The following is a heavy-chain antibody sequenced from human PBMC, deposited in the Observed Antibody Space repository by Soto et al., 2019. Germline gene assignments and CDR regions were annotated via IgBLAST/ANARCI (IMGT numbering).Heavy chain of an antibody. V-gene: IGHV4-34*01. CDR3: ARGRYCSGGSCYQNWYEP. D-gene: IGHD2-15*01. CDR2: INHSGST. CDR1: GASFSGYY. Sequence: SATLSLTCAFDGASFSGYYCSWLRQPPRRGLEWIGEINHSGSTNYNPSLKSRVTISVDTSKNQFSLKLSSVTAADTAVYYCARGRYCSGGSCYQNWYEPWGQGTLVTVS. J-gene: IGHJ5*02.